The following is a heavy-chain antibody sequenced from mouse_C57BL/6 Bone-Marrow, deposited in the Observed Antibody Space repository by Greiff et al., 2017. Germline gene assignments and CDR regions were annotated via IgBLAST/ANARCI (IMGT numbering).Heavy chain of an antibody. Sequence: VMLVESGAELARPGASVKLSCKASGYTFTSYGISWVKQRTGQGLEWIGKIYPRSGNTYYNEKFKGKATLTADKSSSTAYMELRSLTSEDSAVYFCAKTAQVPLDYWGQGTTLTVSS. J-gene: IGHJ2*01. V-gene: IGHV1-81*01. CDR3: AKTAQVPLDY. CDR1: GYTFTSYG. CDR2: IYPRSGNT. D-gene: IGHD3-2*02.